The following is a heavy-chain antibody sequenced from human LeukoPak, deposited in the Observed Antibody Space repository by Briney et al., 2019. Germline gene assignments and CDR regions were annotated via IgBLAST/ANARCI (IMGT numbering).Heavy chain of an antibody. CDR2: IRSKAYGGTT. V-gene: IGHV3-49*04. CDR1: GFTFGDHA. CDR3: TRGPIHHWLYSGMDV. Sequence: GGSLRLSCTAFGFTFGDHAMSWVRQAPGKGLEWVGFIRSKAYGGTTEYAASVKGRFTISREDSISIAYLQMNSLKTEDTAVYFCTRGPIHHWLYSGMDVWGQGTTVIVSS. J-gene: IGHJ6*02. D-gene: IGHD5-18*01.